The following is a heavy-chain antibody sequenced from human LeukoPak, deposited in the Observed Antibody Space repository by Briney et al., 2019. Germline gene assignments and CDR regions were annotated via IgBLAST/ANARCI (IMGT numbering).Heavy chain of an antibody. CDR3: ARLHALGAEEFDP. CDR1: GGSITGHY. Sequence: SETLSLTCTVSGGSITGHYWSWIRQPPGKGLEWIGYIHYTVSTNYNTSLNSRITMPVEKPNNQSSLRLTSVTATDTAVYYCARLHALGAEEFDPWGQGALVTVSS. J-gene: IGHJ5*02. CDR2: IHYTVST. D-gene: IGHD3-16*01. V-gene: IGHV4-59*11.